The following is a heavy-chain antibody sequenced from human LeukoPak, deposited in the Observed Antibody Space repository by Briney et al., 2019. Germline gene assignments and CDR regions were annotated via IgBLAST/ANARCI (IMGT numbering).Heavy chain of an antibody. V-gene: IGHV5-51*01. CDR2: IYPGDSDT. Sequence: GESLQISCRGSGYSFTSYWIAWVRQMPGKGLEWMGIIYPGDSDTRYSPSFQGQVTISADKSISTAFLQWSSLKASDTAMYYCAECSDGTCVIWGQGTLVTVSS. J-gene: IGHJ4*02. CDR3: AECSDGTCVI. D-gene: IGHD2-15*01. CDR1: GYSFTSYW.